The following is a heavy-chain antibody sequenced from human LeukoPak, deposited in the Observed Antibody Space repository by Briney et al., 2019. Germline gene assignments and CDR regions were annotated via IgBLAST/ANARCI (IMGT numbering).Heavy chain of an antibody. V-gene: IGHV1-69*04. CDR1: GGTFSSYA. D-gene: IGHD5-24*01. CDR3: ARGRDGYNYYYYYGMDV. J-gene: IGHJ6*02. Sequence: ASVKVSCKASGGTFSSYAISWVRQAPGQGLEWMGRIIPILGIANYAQKFQGRATITADKSTSTAYMELSRLRSEDTAVYYCARGRDGYNYYYYYGMDVWGQGTTVTVSS. CDR2: IIPILGIA.